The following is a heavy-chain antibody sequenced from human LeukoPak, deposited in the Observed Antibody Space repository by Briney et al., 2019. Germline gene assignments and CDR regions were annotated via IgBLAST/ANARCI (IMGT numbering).Heavy chain of an antibody. V-gene: IGHV4-4*02. CDR1: GDSISSSRW. J-gene: IGHJ4*02. CDR3: ATSRVTVMVPYDY. Sequence: PSQTLSLTCAVSGDSISSSRWWSWVRQPPGKGLEWIGEIYHGGSTNYNASLKSRVTISVDKSKNQFSLKLTSVTAADTAVYYCATSRVTVMVPYDYWGQGMLVTVSS. CDR2: IYHGGST. D-gene: IGHD5-18*01.